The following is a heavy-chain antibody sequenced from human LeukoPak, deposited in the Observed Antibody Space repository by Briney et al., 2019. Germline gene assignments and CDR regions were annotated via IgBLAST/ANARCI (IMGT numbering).Heavy chain of an antibody. CDR1: DGSISTYY. Sequence: SETLSLTCTVSDGSISTYYWSWIRQSAGKGLEWLGRIYTSGNTNYNPSLKSRVTISVDKSKNQFSLKLSSVTAADTAVYYCARGGGCSSTTCYEFDSWGQGTLVTVSS. V-gene: IGHV4-4*07. CDR2: IYTSGNT. D-gene: IGHD2-2*01. CDR3: ARGGGCSSTTCYEFDS. J-gene: IGHJ4*02.